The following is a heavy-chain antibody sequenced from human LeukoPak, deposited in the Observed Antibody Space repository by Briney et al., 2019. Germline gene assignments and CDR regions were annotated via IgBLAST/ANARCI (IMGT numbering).Heavy chain of an antibody. CDR1: ELNFKTHA. CDR2: LSFDASGR. J-gene: IGHJ4*02. CDR3: AKESGYSSGTLFDY. V-gene: IGHV3-30*04. Sequence: GTSLKLSCVVSELNFKTHAMHWVRQAPGKGLEWVAGLSFDASGRNYADSVKGRFTISRDNSKNTLYLQMNSLRAEDTAVYYCAKESGYSSGTLFDYWGQGTLVTVSS. D-gene: IGHD6-25*01.